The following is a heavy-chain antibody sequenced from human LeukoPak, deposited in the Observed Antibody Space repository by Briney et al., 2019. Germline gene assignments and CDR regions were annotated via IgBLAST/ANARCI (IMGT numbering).Heavy chain of an antibody. Sequence: SVKVSCKASGGTFSSYTISWVRQAPGQGLEWMGRIIPIFGIANYAQKFQGRVTITADKSTSTAYMELSSLRSEDTAVYYCARDRDSSGGVFDYWGQGTLVTVSS. V-gene: IGHV1-69*04. J-gene: IGHJ4*02. D-gene: IGHD3-22*01. CDR2: IIPIFGIA. CDR1: GGTFSSYT. CDR3: ARDRDSSGGVFDY.